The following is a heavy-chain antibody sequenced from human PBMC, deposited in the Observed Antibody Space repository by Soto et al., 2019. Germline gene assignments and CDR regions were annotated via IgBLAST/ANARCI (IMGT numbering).Heavy chain of an antibody. D-gene: IGHD1-7*01. CDR2: IWYDGSNK. J-gene: IGHJ6*03. CDR1: GFTFSSYG. V-gene: IGHV3-33*01. Sequence: GGSLRLSCAASGFTFSSYGMHWVRQAPGKGLGWVAVIWYDGSNKYYADSVKGRFTISRDNSKNTLYLQMNSLRAEDTAVYYCARDQKLELGYYYYYMDVWGKGTTVTVSS. CDR3: ARDQKLELGYYYYYMDV.